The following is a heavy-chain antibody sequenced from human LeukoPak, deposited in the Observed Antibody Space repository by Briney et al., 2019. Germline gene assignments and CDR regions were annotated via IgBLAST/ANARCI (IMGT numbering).Heavy chain of an antibody. CDR2: ISGRDDST. V-gene: IGHV3-23*01. CDR3: AKLVAVAGRNY. D-gene: IGHD6-19*01. CDR1: GFPFSSYA. Sequence: SGGSLSLSCPASGFPFSSYAMSWARHPPGKGLEWVSAISGRDDSTYYADSVKGRFTFSRDNSKNTLYLKMNSLRAEDTAVYYCAKLVAVAGRNYWGQGTLVTVSS. J-gene: IGHJ4*02.